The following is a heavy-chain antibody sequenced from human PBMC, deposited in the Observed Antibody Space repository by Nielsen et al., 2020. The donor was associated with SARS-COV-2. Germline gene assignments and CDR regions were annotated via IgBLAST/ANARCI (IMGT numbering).Heavy chain of an antibody. CDR1: GYSFTTYW. V-gene: IGHV5-10-1*01. J-gene: IGHJ6*02. CDR2: IDPSDSYT. D-gene: IGHD3-10*01. CDR3: ARQYSMVRGITYYAMDV. Sequence: GESLKISCEGSGYSFTTYWINRVRQMPGKGQEWMGRIDPSDSYTNYSPSFEGHVTISADKSISTAYLQCSSLKASDTAMYYCARQYSMVRGITYYAMDVWGQGTTVTVSS.